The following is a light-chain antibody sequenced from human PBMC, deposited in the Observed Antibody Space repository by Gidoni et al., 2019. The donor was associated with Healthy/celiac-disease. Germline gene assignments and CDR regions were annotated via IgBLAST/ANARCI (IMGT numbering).Light chain of an antibody. CDR1: QGISSY. V-gene: IGKV1-8*01. J-gene: IGKJ1*01. CDR2: AAS. Sequence: AIRMTQSPSSFSASTGDRVTITCRASQGISSYLAWYQQKPGKAPKLLSYAASTLQSGVPSRFSGSGSVTDFTLTISCLQSEDFATYYCQQYYSYPWTFGQGTKVEIK. CDR3: QQYYSYPWT.